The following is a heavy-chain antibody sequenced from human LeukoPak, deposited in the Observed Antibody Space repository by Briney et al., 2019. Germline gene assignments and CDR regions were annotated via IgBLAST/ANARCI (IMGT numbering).Heavy chain of an antibody. V-gene: IGHV3-64D*06. J-gene: IGHJ4*02. CDR3: VKGPGNSASPQYFDY. CDR1: GFIFSSYA. D-gene: IGHD3-10*01. Sequence: GGSLRLSCSASGFIFSSYAMHWVRQAPGRGLEYVSVIGSNGGTTYYADSVKGRFTISRDNSKNTLYLQMSSLRAEDTAVYYCVKGPGNSASPQYFDYWGRGTLVTVSS. CDR2: IGSNGGTT.